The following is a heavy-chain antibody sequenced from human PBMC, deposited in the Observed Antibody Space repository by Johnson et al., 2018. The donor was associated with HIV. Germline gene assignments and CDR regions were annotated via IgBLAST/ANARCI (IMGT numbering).Heavy chain of an antibody. D-gene: IGHD4-17*01. CDR1: RFTFSDYY. Sequence: VQLVESGGGLVKPGGSLRLSCAASRFTFSDYYMSWIRQAPGKGLEWVSAISGSGGSTYYADSVKGRFTISRDNSKNTLYLQMSSLRVEDTAVYYCAREFLDGDYQDAFDIGGQGTMVTVAS. CDR3: AREFLDGDYQDAFDI. V-gene: IGHV3-23*04. CDR2: ISGSGGST. J-gene: IGHJ3*02.